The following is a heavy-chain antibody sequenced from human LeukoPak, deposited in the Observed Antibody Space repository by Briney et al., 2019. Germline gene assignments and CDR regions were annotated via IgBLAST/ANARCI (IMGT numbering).Heavy chain of an antibody. Sequence: SETLSLTCTVSGGSISSGGYYWSWIRQPPGKGLEWIGYIYYSGSTNYNPSLKSRVTISVDTSKNQFSLKLSSVTAADTAVYYCARHGIGDSSGWRDGNWFDPWGQGTLVTVSS. V-gene: IGHV4-61*08. CDR3: ARHGIGDSSGWRDGNWFDP. D-gene: IGHD3-22*01. J-gene: IGHJ5*02. CDR2: IYYSGST. CDR1: GGSISSGGYY.